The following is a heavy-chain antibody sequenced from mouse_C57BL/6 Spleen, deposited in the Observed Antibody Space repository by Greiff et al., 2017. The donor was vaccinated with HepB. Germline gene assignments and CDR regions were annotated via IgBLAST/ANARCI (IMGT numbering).Heavy chain of an antibody. D-gene: IGHD3-3*01. J-gene: IGHJ2*01. CDR3: ARGGTGTRGYFDY. V-gene: IGHV1-81*01. CDR2: IYPRSGNT. CDR1: GYTFTSYG. Sequence: QVQLQQSGAELARPGASVKLSCKASGYTFTSYGISWVKQRTGQGLEWIGEIYPRSGNTYYNEKFKGKATLTADKSSSTAYMELRSLTSEDSAVYFCARGGTGTRGYFDYWGQGTTLTVSS.